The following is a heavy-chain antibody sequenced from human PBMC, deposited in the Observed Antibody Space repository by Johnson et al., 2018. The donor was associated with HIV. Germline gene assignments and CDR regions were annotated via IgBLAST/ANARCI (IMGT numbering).Heavy chain of an antibody. CDR1: GFTFSDYY. CDR3: ARHHPASDAFDI. CDR2: ISSSGSTI. V-gene: IGHV3-11*04. Sequence: QVQLVESGGGLVKPGGSLRLSCAAYGFTFSDYYMSWIRQAPGKGLEWVSYISSSGSTIYYADSVKGRLTISRDNTKNSLYLQMNSLRAEDTAVYYCARHHPASDAFDIWGQGTMVSVSS. D-gene: IGHD2-2*01. J-gene: IGHJ3*02.